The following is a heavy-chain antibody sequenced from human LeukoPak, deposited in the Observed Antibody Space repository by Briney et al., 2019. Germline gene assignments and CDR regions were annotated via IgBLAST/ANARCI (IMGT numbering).Heavy chain of an antibody. D-gene: IGHD3-22*01. CDR3: AREIHYYDSSGYPSGHAFDI. Sequence: GGSLRLSCAASGFTVSSNYMSWVRQAPGKGLEWVSVIYSGGSTYYVDSVKGRFTISRDNSKNTLYLQMNSLRAEDTAVYYCAREIHYYDSSGYPSGHAFDIWGQGTMVTVSS. J-gene: IGHJ3*02. CDR2: IYSGGST. V-gene: IGHV3-53*01. CDR1: GFTVSSNY.